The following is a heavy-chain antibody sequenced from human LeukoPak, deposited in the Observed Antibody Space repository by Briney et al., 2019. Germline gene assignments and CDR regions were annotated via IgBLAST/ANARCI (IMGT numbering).Heavy chain of an antibody. V-gene: IGHV3-11*06. CDR1: GFTFSDYY. CDR2: ISSSSSYT. J-gene: IGHJ2*01. CDR3: ARDHAPNCSGGSCYSDWYFDL. Sequence: KPGGSLRLSCAASGFTFSDYYMSWIRQAPGKGLEWVSYISSSSSYTNYADSVKGRFTISRDNAKNSLYLQMNSLRAEDTAVYYCARDHAPNCSGGSCYSDWYFDLWGRGTLVTVSS. D-gene: IGHD2-15*01.